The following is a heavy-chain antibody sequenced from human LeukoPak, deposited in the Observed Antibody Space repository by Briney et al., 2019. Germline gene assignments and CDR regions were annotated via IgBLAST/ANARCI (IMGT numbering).Heavy chain of an antibody. CDR1: GYTFTSYD. CDR3: ARMERIGSDNWFDP. Sequence: ASVKVSCKASGYTFTSYDINWVRQAIGQGLEWVGWMSPNSGNTGYAQKFQGRVTISRNTSISTAYMELSSLRSEDTAVYYCARMERIGSDNWFDPWGQGTLVTVSS. D-gene: IGHD1-1*01. CDR2: MSPNSGNT. V-gene: IGHV1-8*03. J-gene: IGHJ5*02.